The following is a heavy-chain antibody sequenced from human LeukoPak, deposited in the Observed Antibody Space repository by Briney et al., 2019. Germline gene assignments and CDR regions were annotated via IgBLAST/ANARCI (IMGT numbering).Heavy chain of an antibody. CDR2: ISSSSSYI. CDR3: ARDLELEGGYIYGTFDY. V-gene: IGHV3-21*01. D-gene: IGHD5-18*01. J-gene: IGHJ4*01. Sequence: GGSLRLSCAASGFTFSSYSVNWVRQAPGKGLEWVSSISSSSSYIYYADSVKGRFTISRDNAKNSLYLQMNSLRAEDTAVYFRARDLELEGGYIYGTFDYWGQGTLVTVSS. CDR1: GFTFSSYS.